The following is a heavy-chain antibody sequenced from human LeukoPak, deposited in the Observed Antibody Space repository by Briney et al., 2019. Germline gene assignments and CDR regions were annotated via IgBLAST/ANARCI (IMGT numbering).Heavy chain of an antibody. J-gene: IGHJ4*02. CDR2: INHSGST. CDR1: GGSFSGYY. CDR3: ARARGYSYAFDY. V-gene: IGHV4-34*01. D-gene: IGHD5-18*01. Sequence: SETLSLTCAVYGGSFSGYYWTWIRQPPGKGLEWIGEINHSGSTNYNPSLKSRVTISVGTSKNYFSLEVTSVTAADTALYYCARARGYSYAFDYWGRGALVTVSS.